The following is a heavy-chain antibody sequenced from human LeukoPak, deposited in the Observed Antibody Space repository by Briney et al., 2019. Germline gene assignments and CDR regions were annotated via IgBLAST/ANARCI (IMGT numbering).Heavy chain of an antibody. D-gene: IGHD6-13*01. V-gene: IGHV4-39*07. J-gene: IGHJ5*02. Sequence: PSETLSLTCSVSGGLISSSGNFYWGWIRQVPGKGLEWIGSVYYTGYSYDNPSLKSRVTISVDTSKNQFSLKLSSVTAADTAVYYCARGLSSSWYNWFDPWGQGTLVTVSS. CDR2: VYYTGYS. CDR1: GGLISSSGNFY. CDR3: ARGLSSSWYNWFDP.